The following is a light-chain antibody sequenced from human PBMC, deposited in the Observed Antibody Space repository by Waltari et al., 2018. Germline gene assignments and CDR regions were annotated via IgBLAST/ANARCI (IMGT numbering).Light chain of an antibody. Sequence: QSALTQPRSVSGSPGQSVTISCTGTSRDVGGYNFVSWYQQHPDKAPKLMIYDVNKWPSGVPDRFSGSKSGNTASPTISGLQAEDEAEYFCCSYAGSYTWVFGGGTKLTV. J-gene: IGLJ2*01. V-gene: IGLV2-11*01. CDR1: SRDVGGYNF. CDR3: CSYAGSYTWV. CDR2: DVN.